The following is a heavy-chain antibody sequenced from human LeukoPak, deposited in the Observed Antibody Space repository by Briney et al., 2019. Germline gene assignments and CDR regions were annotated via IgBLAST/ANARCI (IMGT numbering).Heavy chain of an antibody. Sequence: GGSLRLSCAASGFTFSSYAMSWVRQAPGKGLEWVSAISGSGGSTYYADSVKGRFTISRDNSKNTLYLQMNSLRAEDTAVYYCARSYYYDSSGYYYVYGDAFDIWGQGTMVTVSS. CDR1: GFTFSSYA. CDR3: ARSYYYDSSGYYYVYGDAFDI. V-gene: IGHV3-23*01. CDR2: ISGSGGST. J-gene: IGHJ3*02. D-gene: IGHD3-22*01.